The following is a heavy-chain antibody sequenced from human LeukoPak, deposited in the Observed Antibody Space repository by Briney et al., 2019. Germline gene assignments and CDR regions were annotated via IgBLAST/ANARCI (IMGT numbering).Heavy chain of an antibody. V-gene: IGHV3-21*01. CDR2: ISSSSSYI. D-gene: IGHD5-12*01. J-gene: IGHJ4*02. CDR1: GFTFSSYS. Sequence: GGSLRLSCAASGFTFSSYSMNWVRQAPGKGLEWVSSISSSSSYIYYADSVKGRFTISRDNAKNSLYLQMNSLRAEDTAVYYCARDRGGYSGYDLFDYWGQGTLVTVSS. CDR3: ARDRGGYSGYDLFDY.